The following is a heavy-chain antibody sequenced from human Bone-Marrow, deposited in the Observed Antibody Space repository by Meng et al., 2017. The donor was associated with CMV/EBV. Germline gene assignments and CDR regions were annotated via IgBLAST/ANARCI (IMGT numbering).Heavy chain of an antibody. V-gene: IGHV3-23*01. D-gene: IGHD3-3*01. Sequence: GESLKISCAASGFTFSSYAMSWVRQAPGKGLEWVSAISGSGGSTYYADSVKGRFTISRDNSKNTLYLQMNSLRAEDTAVYYCAKVPQYYDFWSGYSTWGQGTLVTVPS. CDR2: ISGSGGST. CDR1: GFTFSSYA. J-gene: IGHJ5*02. CDR3: AKVPQYYDFWSGYST.